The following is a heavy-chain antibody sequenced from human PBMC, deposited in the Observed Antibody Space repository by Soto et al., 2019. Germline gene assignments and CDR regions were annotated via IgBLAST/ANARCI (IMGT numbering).Heavy chain of an antibody. Sequence: ASVKVSCKASGYTFTSYAMHWVRQAPXQRLEWMGWINAGNGNTKYSQNFQGRVTITRDTSASTAYMELSSLRSEDTAVYYCAREGYSGYDSPYYMDVWGKGTTVTVSS. V-gene: IGHV1-3*01. D-gene: IGHD5-12*01. J-gene: IGHJ6*03. CDR2: INAGNGNT. CDR1: GYTFTSYA. CDR3: AREGYSGYDSPYYMDV.